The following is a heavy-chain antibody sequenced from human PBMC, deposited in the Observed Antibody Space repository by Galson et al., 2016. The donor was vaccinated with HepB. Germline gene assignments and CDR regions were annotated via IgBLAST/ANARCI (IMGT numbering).Heavy chain of an antibody. J-gene: IGHJ5*01. D-gene: IGHD3-22*01. V-gene: IGHV3-64*02. CDR3: ARVFYETGGYYYDS. CDR2: IDGGGYTT. Sequence: SLRLSCAASGFTFSTYPMHWVRQAPGRGLEYVSAIDGGGYTTYYADSVKGRFTISRDNSKSTLYLQTGSLRADDMAVYYCARVFYETGGYYYDSWGQGTLVTVSS. CDR1: GFTFSTYP.